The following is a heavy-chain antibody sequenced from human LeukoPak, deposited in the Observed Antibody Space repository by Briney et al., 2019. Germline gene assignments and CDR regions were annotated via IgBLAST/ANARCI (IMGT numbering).Heavy chain of an antibody. CDR2: INHSGST. CDR3: ARVYCSGGSCYSFDY. CDR1: GGSFSGYY. Sequence: SETLSLTCAVYGGSFSGYYWSWIRQPPGKGLEGIGEINHSGSTNYNPSLKSRITISVDTSKNQFSLKLSSVTAADTAVYYCARVYCSGGSCYSFDYWGQGILVTVSS. V-gene: IGHV4-34*01. D-gene: IGHD2-15*01. J-gene: IGHJ4*02.